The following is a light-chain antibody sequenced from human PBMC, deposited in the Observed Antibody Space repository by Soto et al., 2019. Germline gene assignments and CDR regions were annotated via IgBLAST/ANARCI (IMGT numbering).Light chain of an antibody. V-gene: IGKV3-11*01. CDR3: QQYSNWPRT. CDR1: QSVGTS. CDR2: DVS. Sequence: EIVLTQSPDTLSLSPGERATLSCRASQSVGTSLAWYQQKPGQAPSLLISDVSNRATGIPARFSGSGSRTDFTLTISSLQSEDFAVYYCQQYSNWPRTFGQGTKVDIK. J-gene: IGKJ1*01.